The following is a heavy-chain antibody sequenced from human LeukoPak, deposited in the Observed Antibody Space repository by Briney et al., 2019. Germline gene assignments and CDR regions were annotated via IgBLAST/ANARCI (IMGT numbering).Heavy chain of an antibody. CDR1: GFTFSSYW. D-gene: IGHD3-10*01. CDR3: ARAGMVRGVIAVYYFDY. V-gene: IGHV3-7*01. J-gene: IGHJ4*02. Sequence: GGSLRLSCAASGFTFSSYWMSWVRQAPGKGLEWVANIKQDGSEKYYVDSVKGRFTISRDNAKNSPYLQMNSLRAEDTAVYYCARAGMVRGVIAVYYFDYWGQGTLVTVSS. CDR2: IKQDGSEK.